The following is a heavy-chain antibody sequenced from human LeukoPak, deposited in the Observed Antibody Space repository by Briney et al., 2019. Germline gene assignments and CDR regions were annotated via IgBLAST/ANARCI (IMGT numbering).Heavy chain of an antibody. V-gene: IGHV1-69*13. CDR3: ARGSFRYYYGSGSYPRFDY. CDR2: IIPIFGTA. CDR1: GGTFSSYA. D-gene: IGHD3-10*01. Sequence: SVKVSCKASGGTFSSYAISWVRQAPGQGLEWMGGIIPIFGTANYVQKFQGRVTITADESTSTAYMELSSLRSEDTAVYYCARGSFRYYYGSGSYPRFDYWGQGTLVTVSS. J-gene: IGHJ4*02.